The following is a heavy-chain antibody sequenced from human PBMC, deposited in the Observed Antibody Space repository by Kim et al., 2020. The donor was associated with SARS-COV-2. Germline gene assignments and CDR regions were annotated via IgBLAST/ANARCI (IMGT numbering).Heavy chain of an antibody. J-gene: IGHJ3*02. V-gene: IGHV3-21*01. D-gene: IGHD2-2*01. CDR3: ARESEDIVVVPAAPGDAFDI. Sequence: GGSLRLSCAASGFTFSSYSMNWVRQAPGKGLEWVSSISSSSSYIYYADSVKGRFTISRDNAKNSLYLQMNSLRAEDTAVYYCARESEDIVVVPAAPGDAFDIWGQGTMVTVSS. CDR1: GFTFSSYS. CDR2: ISSSSSYI.